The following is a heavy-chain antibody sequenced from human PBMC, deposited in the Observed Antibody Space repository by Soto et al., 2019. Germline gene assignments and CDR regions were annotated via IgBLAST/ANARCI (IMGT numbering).Heavy chain of an antibody. Sequence: QVQLVQSGTEVKTPGASVKVSCKASGYTFTSFDIQWVRQTTGQGLEWMGWMNPNSGNTGYAQKFQGRVTMTRDTSITTAYMELSSLNSEDTAVYYCARERAYGRYWFDSWGQGTLVTVSS. V-gene: IGHV1-8*01. CDR2: MNPNSGNT. J-gene: IGHJ5*01. D-gene: IGHD3-16*01. CDR1: GYTFTSFD. CDR3: ARERAYGRYWFDS.